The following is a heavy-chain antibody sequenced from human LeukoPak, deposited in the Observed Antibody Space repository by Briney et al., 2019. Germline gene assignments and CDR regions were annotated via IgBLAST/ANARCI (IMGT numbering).Heavy chain of an antibody. Sequence: GGSLRLSCAASGFTFSSYAMNWVRQAPGKGLEWVSATSVSGGSTYYADSVKGRFTISRDNSKNTLYLQMNSLRAEDTALYYCAKGLRFLEWLSSFDYWGQGTLVTVSS. CDR2: TSVSGGST. D-gene: IGHD3-3*01. J-gene: IGHJ4*02. V-gene: IGHV3-23*01. CDR1: GFTFSSYA. CDR3: AKGLRFLEWLSSFDY.